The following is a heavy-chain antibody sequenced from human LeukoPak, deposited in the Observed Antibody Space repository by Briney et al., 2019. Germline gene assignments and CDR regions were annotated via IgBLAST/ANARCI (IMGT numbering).Heavy chain of an antibody. CDR1: GGSIFSYY. J-gene: IGHJ4*02. CDR2: IYDSGST. Sequence: SETLSLTCTVSGGSIFSYYWSWIRQPPGKGLEWIGYIYDSGSTNSNPSFKSRITTSVDTSKNRFSLKLNSVTAADTAVYYCARVMHGYRYGLFDYWGQGTLVTVSS. CDR3: ARVMHGYRYGLFDY. D-gene: IGHD5-18*01. V-gene: IGHV4-59*01.